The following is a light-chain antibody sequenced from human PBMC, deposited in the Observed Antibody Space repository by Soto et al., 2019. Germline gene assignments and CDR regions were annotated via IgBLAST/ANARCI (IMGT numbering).Light chain of an antibody. CDR3: QSYDSRLSGVV. CDR2: GSS. Sequence: QSVLTQPPSVSGAPGQRVTISCTGSSSNLGAGHDVYWYQQLPGTAPKFLTYGSSHRPSGVPDRFSGSKSDTSASLAITGLQAEDEADYYCQSYDSRLSGVVFGGGTKLTVL. CDR1: SSNLGAGHD. V-gene: IGLV1-40*01. J-gene: IGLJ2*01.